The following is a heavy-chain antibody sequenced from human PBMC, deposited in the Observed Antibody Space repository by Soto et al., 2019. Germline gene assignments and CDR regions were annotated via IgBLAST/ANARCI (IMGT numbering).Heavy chain of an antibody. CDR2: IYSGGST. CDR1: GFTVSSNY. J-gene: IGHJ4*02. D-gene: IGHD2-8*01. CDR3: AREHAECSHGVCYSDY. Sequence: EVQLVESGGGLIQPGGSLRLSCAASGFTVSSNYMTWVRQAPGKGLEWVSVIYSGGSTYYADSVKGRFTISRDNSKNTLYLQMSRLRAEDTAVYYCAREHAECSHGVCYSDYWGRGALVTVSP. V-gene: IGHV3-53*01.